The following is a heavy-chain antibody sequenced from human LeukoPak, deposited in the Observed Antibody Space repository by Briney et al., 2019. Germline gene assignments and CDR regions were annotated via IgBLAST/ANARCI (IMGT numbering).Heavy chain of an antibody. CDR1: GFTFSSYS. CDR2: ISSSSSYI. Sequence: GGSLRLSCAASGFTFSSYSMNWVRQAPGKGLEWVSSISSSSSYIYYADSVKGRFTISRDNAENSLYLQMNSLRAEDTAVYYCARDRSFFCSSTSCHDAFDIRGQGTMVTVSS. CDR3: ARDRSFFCSSTSCHDAFDI. V-gene: IGHV3-21*01. D-gene: IGHD2-2*01. J-gene: IGHJ3*02.